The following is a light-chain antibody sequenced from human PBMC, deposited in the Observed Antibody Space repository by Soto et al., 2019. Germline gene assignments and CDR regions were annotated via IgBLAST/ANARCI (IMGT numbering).Light chain of an antibody. J-gene: IGKJ5*01. CDR3: QQYNNWPPIT. CDR2: GAY. Sequence: EIVMTQSPATLSVSPGERATLSGRAGKNIHTNLAWYQQKPGQAPRLLTYGAYTRATGIPARFSGSGSGTEFTLTISSLQSEDFAVYYCQQYNNWPPITFGQGTRLEIK. V-gene: IGKV3-15*01. CDR1: KNIHTN.